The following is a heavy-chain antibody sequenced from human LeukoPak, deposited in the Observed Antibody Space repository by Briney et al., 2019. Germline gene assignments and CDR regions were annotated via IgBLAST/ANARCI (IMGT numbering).Heavy chain of an antibody. Sequence: GGSLRLSCAASGFTFSSYAMSWVRQAPGKGLEWVSAISGSGGSTYYADSVKGRFTISRDNSKNMLYLQMNSLRAEDAAVYYCAKDPRYSYGRNWFDPWGQGTLVTVSS. V-gene: IGHV3-23*01. CDR2: ISGSGGST. J-gene: IGHJ5*02. CDR3: AKDPRYSYGRNWFDP. D-gene: IGHD5-18*01. CDR1: GFTFSSYA.